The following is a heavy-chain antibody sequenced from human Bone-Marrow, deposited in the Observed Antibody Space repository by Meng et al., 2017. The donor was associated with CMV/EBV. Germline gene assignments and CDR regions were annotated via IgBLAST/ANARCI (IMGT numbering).Heavy chain of an antibody. CDR1: GFSFGDYW. Sequence: GESLKISCAASGFSFGDYWMTWVRQAPGKGLEWVAHIKQDGSEKFYMDSVRGRFTVSRDNAKNSLHLQMNSLRAEDTAVYYCARDVNPSLWFGGNFDYWGQGTLVTVSS. CDR3: ARDVNPSLWFGGNFDY. J-gene: IGHJ4*02. CDR2: IKQDGSEK. D-gene: IGHD3-10*01. V-gene: IGHV3-7*01.